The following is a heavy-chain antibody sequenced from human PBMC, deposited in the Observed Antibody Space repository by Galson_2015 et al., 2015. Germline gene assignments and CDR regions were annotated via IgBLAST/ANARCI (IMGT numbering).Heavy chain of an antibody. CDR1: GFTFSNFW. D-gene: IGHD2-8*01. CDR2: IRYGGSGK. CDR3: ARASIVRIGSYFDL. Sequence: SLRLSCAASGFTFSNFWMRWVRQAPGKGLQWVADIRYGGSGKYYVDSVQGLFTISGDNGNNASYLQMNIMGVDDTATYYCARASIVRIGSYFDLWGHGTLVTVS. J-gene: IGHJ4*01. V-gene: IGHV3-7*01.